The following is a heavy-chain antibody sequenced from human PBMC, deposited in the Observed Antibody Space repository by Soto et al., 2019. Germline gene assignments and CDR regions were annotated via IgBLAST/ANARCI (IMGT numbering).Heavy chain of an antibody. CDR2: IRTKANGGTT. Sequence: PGGSLRLSCTASGFTFVDYAMSWVRRAPGKGLEWVGFIRTKANGGTTDYAASVKGRFSISRDDSKTIAYLQMNSLKTEDTAVYYCATMSESDYWGQGTLVTVS. CDR1: GFTFVDYA. V-gene: IGHV3-49*04. D-gene: IGHD3-10*01. J-gene: IGHJ4*02. CDR3: ATMSESDY.